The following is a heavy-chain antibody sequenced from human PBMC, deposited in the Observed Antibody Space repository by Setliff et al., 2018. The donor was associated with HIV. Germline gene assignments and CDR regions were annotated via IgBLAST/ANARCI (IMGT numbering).Heavy chain of an antibody. CDR3: ARDDRCSGGCCYSY. J-gene: IGHJ4*02. CDR2: FDPEDGET. Sequence: ASVKVSCKASGYTFTSYGISWVRQAPGQGLEWMGGFDPEDGETIYTQKFQGRVTMSEDTSTDTAYMELDSLRSEDTAVYYCARDDRCSGGCCYSYWGQGALVTVSS. CDR1: GYTFTSYG. V-gene: IGHV1-24*01. D-gene: IGHD2-15*01.